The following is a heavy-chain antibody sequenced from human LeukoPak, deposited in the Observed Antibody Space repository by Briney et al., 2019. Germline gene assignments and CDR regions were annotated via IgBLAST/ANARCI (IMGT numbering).Heavy chain of an antibody. CDR2: IIPIFGIA. J-gene: IGHJ5*02. D-gene: IGHD1-7*01. CDR3: ARDNWNYGGWFDP. V-gene: IGHV1-69*04. Sequence: SVKVSCKASGGTFSSYAISWVRQAPGQGLEWMGRIIPIFGIANYAQKFQGRVTITADKSSSTAYMELSSLRSEDTAVYYCARDNWNYGGWFDPWGQGTLVTVSS. CDR1: GGTFSSYA.